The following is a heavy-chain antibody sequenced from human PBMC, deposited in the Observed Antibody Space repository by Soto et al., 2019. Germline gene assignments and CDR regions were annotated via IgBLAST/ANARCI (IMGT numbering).Heavy chain of an antibody. CDR3: ARAPYYYDSSGYYYYYYGMDV. CDR2: INPNSGDT. V-gene: IGHV1-2*02. Sequence: QVQLVQSGAEVKKPGASVKVSCKASGYTFTGYYMHWVRQAPGQGLEWMGWINPNSGDTNYAQKFQGRVTMTRDTSISTAYMELSRLRSDDTAVYYCARAPYYYDSSGYYYYYYGMDVWGQGTTVTVSS. J-gene: IGHJ6*02. CDR1: GYTFTGYY. D-gene: IGHD3-22*01.